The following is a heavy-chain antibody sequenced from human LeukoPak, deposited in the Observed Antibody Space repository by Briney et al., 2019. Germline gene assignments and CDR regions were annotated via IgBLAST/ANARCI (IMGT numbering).Heavy chain of an antibody. D-gene: IGHD2-2*01. J-gene: IGHJ6*03. CDR2: IYYSGST. V-gene: IGHV4-39*07. CDR1: GGSISSSSYY. CDR3: ARIGKRYCSSTSGYYAVVPNHMDV. Sequence: SETLSLTCTVSGGSISSSSYYRGWIRQPPGKGLEWIGSIYYSGSTYYNPSLKSRVTISVDTSKNQFSLKLSSVTAADTAVYYCARIGKRYCSSTSGYYAVVPNHMDVWGKGTTVTVSS.